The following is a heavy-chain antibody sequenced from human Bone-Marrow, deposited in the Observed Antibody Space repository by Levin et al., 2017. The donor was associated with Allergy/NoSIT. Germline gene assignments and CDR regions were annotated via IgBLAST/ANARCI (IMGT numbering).Heavy chain of an antibody. CDR3: AKDHESSGWPTFDL. J-gene: IGHJ4*02. V-gene: IGHV3-23*05. D-gene: IGHD6-19*01. CDR1: GFTFTRFA. CDR2: FANTAKT. Sequence: GESLKISCAASGFTFTRFALSWVRQVPGKGLEWVASFANTAKTYYADSVMGRFTISRDTSTNTLFLQKNSLRAEDTAVYFCAKDHESSGWPTFDLWGQGTLVTVSS.